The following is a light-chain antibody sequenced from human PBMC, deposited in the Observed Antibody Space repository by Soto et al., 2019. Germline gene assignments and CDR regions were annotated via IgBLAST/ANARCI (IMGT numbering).Light chain of an antibody. V-gene: IGKV3-15*01. CDR3: QQYNKWPLIT. CDR2: DAS. J-gene: IGKJ5*01. CDR1: QSVSSN. Sequence: EVVMTQSPATLSVSPGERATLSCRASQSVSSNLAWYQQKPGQAPRLLIFDASTRATGIPARFSGSGSGTEFTLTISGLQSEDFAIYYCQQYNKWPLITFGQGIRLEIK.